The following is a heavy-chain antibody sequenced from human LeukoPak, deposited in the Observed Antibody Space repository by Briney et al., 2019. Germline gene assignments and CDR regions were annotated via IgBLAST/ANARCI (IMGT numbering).Heavy chain of an antibody. V-gene: IGHV4-59*01. CDR3: ARETRYSSGWSPFDY. D-gene: IGHD6-19*01. CDR2: IYYSGST. CDR1: GGSISSYY. J-gene: IGHJ4*02. Sequence: SETLSLTCTVSGGSISSYYWSWIRQPPGKGLEWIGYIYYSGSTNYNPSLKSRVTISVDTSKNQFSLKLSSVTAADTAVYYCARETRYSSGWSPFDYWGQGTLVTVSS.